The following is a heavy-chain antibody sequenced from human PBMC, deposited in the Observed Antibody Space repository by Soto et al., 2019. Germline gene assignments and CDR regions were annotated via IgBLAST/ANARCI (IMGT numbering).Heavy chain of an antibody. D-gene: IGHD3-22*01. CDR2: INPNSGGT. CDR3: ARDNWNYYDSSGSNWFDP. J-gene: IGHJ5*02. V-gene: IGHV1-2*04. Sequence: QVQLVQSGAEVKKPGASVKVSCKASGYTFTGYYMHWVRQAPGQGLEWMGWINPNSGGTNYAQKFQGWVTMTRDTSISTAYMELSRLRSDDTAVYYCARDNWNYYDSSGSNWFDPWGQGTLVTVSS. CDR1: GYTFTGYY.